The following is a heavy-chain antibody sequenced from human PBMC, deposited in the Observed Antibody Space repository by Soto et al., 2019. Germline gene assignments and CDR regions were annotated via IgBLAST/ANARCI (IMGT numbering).Heavy chain of an antibody. Sequence: GASVEVSCKDSGYTKNSNGMRWVRQEKKQGLEWMGWISAYNGNTNYAQKLQGRVTMTTDTSTSTAYMELRSLRSDDTAVYYCARLYGSGSYYLFWFDPWGQGTLVTVSS. CDR3: ARLYGSGSYYLFWFDP. CDR2: ISAYNGNT. CDR1: GYTKNSNG. V-gene: IGHV1-18*01. J-gene: IGHJ5*02. D-gene: IGHD3-10*01.